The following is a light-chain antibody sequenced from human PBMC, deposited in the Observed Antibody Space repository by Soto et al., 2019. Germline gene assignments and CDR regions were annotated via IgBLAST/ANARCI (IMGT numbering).Light chain of an antibody. CDR1: SSDVGGYNY. Sequence: QSALTQPASVSGSPGQSIAISCTGSSSDVGGYNYVSWYQQHSGKAPKLMIYDVSSRPSGVSDRFSGSKSGNTASLTISGLQAEDEAEYYCSSYTSSSTVIFGGGNKLTVL. CDR3: SSYTSSSTVI. J-gene: IGLJ2*01. CDR2: DVS. V-gene: IGLV2-14*03.